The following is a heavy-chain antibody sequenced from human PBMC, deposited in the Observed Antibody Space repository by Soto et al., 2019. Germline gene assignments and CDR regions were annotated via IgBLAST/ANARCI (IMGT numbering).Heavy chain of an antibody. Sequence: LRLSCAASGFTFSSYSMNWVRQAPGKGLEWVSSISSSSSYIYYADSVKGRFTISRDNAKNSLYLQMNSLRAEDTAVYYCARDFEGRENLPDPYYFDYWGQGTLVTVSS. CDR2: ISSSSSYI. CDR1: GFTFSSYS. CDR3: ARDFEGRENLPDPYYFDY. J-gene: IGHJ4*02. D-gene: IGHD3-10*01. V-gene: IGHV3-21*01.